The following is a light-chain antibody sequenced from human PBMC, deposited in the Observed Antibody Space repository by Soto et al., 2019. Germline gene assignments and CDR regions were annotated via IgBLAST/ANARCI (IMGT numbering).Light chain of an antibody. J-gene: IGKJ1*01. CDR1: QCISSW. Sequence: DIQMTQSPSTLSASVGDRVTITCRASQCISSWLAWYQQKPGKAPKRLIYKASSLESGVPSRFSGSGSGTEVTLTISSLQPDDFAPYYCQQYNSYSKTFGQGTKVEIK. CDR3: QQYNSYSKT. CDR2: KAS. V-gene: IGKV1-5*03.